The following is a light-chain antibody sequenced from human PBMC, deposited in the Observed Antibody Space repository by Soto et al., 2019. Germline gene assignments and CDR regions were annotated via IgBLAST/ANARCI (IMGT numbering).Light chain of an antibody. Sequence: EIVLTQSPGTLSLSPGERATLSCRASQSVSNSYLAWYQQKPGQAPRLLIYGASSRATGIPDRFSGSGSGTDFTLTTSRLEPEDFAVYYCQQYGSSPQNTFGQGTKLEIK. CDR3: QQYGSSPQNT. CDR2: GAS. J-gene: IGKJ2*01. CDR1: QSVSNSY. V-gene: IGKV3-20*01.